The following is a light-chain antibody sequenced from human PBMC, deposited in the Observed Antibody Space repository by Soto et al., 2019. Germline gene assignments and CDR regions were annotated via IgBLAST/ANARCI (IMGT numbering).Light chain of an antibody. CDR1: QSISTY. CDR3: QQSNSYPLT. J-gene: IGKJ4*01. CDR2: KAS. Sequence: DIQVTQSPSTLSASVGDRVTITCRASQSISTYLAWYQQQPGKAPKLLIYKASSLQSGVPSRFSGSGSGTEFTLTISSLQPDDFATYYCQQSNSYPLTFGGGTKVEIK. V-gene: IGKV1-5*03.